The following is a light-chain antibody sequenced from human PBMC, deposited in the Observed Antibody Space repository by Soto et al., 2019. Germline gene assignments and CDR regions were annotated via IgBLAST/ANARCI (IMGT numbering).Light chain of an antibody. CDR3: QQSYSSIT. V-gene: IGKV1-39*01. J-gene: IGKJ5*01. CDR1: QSISSY. CDR2: AAS. Sequence: DIQMTQSPSSLSASVGDRVTITCRASQSISSYLNWYQQKPGKAPKLLSYAASSLQSGVPSRFSGSGYETDFTLTISSLQPEDFATYYCQQSYSSITFGQGTRLEIK.